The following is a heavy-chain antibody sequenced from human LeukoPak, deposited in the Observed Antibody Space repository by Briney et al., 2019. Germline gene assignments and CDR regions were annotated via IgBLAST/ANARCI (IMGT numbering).Heavy chain of an antibody. Sequence: GGSLRLSCAASGLTVNSNYMSWVRQAPGKGLHWVSVIYRGSNTDYADSVKGRFTTSRDHSKNTLYLQVNSLRAEDTAVYYCASSSSTVTRLDYWGQGTLVAVSS. CDR3: ASSSSTVTRLDY. J-gene: IGHJ4*02. V-gene: IGHV3-66*01. CDR1: GLTVNSNY. CDR2: IYRGSNT. D-gene: IGHD4-17*01.